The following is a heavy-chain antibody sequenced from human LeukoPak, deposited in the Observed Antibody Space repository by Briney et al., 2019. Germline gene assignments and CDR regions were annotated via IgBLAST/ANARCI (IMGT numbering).Heavy chain of an antibody. V-gene: IGHV3-23*01. CDR3: AKSYSGSWYYFDY. J-gene: IGHJ4*02. D-gene: IGHD6-13*01. Sequence: PGGSLRLSCAVPGFTFSSYAMSWVRQAPGKGLEWVSTISGSGGSTYYADSVKGRFTISRDNSKNTLYLQMNSLRAEDTAVYYCAKSYSGSWYYFDYWGQGTLVTVSS. CDR2: ISGSGGST. CDR1: GFTFSSYA.